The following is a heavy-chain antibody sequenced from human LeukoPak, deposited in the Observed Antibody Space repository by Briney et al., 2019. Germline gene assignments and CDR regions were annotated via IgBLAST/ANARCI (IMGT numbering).Heavy chain of an antibody. CDR1: GGSFSGYY. CDR2: INHSGST. J-gene: IGHJ4*02. V-gene: IGHV4-34*01. Sequence: PSETLSLTCAVYGGSFSGYYWSWIRQPPGKGLEWIGEINHSGSTNYNPSLKSRVTISVDTSKNQFSLKLSSVTAADTAVYYCARSYYGSGSTRFDYWGQGTLVTVSS. D-gene: IGHD3-10*01. CDR3: ARSYYGSGSTRFDY.